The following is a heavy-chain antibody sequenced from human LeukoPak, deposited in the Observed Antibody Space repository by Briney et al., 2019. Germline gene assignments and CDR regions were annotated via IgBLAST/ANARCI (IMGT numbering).Heavy chain of an antibody. D-gene: IGHD5-12*01. CDR2: ISGSGGST. Sequence: GGSLRLSCAASGFTFSSYAMSWVRQAPGKGLEWVSAISGSGGSTYYADSVKGRFTISRDNSKNTLYLQMNSLRAEDTAVYYCAKGMFSGYVYRNDAFDIWGQGTTVTVSS. CDR1: GFTFSSYA. V-gene: IGHV3-23*01. J-gene: IGHJ3*02. CDR3: AKGMFSGYVYRNDAFDI.